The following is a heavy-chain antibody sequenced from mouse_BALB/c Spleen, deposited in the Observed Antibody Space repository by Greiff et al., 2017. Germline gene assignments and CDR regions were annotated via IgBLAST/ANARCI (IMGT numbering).Heavy chain of an antibody. V-gene: IGHV1-5*01. CDR2: IYPGNSDT. D-gene: IGHD2-2*01. J-gene: IGHJ3*01. Sequence: VQLQQSGTVLARPGASVKMSCKASGYTFTSYWMHWVKQRPGQGLEWIGAIYPGNSDTSYNQKFKGKAKLTAVTSTSTAYMELSSLTNEDSAVYYCTRDGYDGPWFAYWGQGTLVTVSA. CDR1: GYTFTSYW. CDR3: TRDGYDGPWFAY.